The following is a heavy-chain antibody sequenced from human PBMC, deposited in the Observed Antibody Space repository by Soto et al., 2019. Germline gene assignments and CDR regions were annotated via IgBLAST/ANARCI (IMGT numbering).Heavy chain of an antibody. Sequence: SQTLSLTCTVSGGSISSYYWSWIRQPPGKGLEWIGYIYYSGSTNYNPSLKSRVTISVDTSKNQFSLKLSSVTAADTAVYYCARVLSRDRGVMDVWGQGTTVTVSS. D-gene: IGHD2-15*01. CDR2: IYYSGST. V-gene: IGHV4-59*01. J-gene: IGHJ6*02. CDR1: GGSISSYY. CDR3: ARVLSRDRGVMDV.